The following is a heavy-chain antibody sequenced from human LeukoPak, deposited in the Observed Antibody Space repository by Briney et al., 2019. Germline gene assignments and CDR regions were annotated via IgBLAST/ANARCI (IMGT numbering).Heavy chain of an antibody. Sequence: GGSLRLSCAASGFTFSSYGMHWVRQAPGKGLEWVAFIRYDGSNKYYADSVKGRFTISRDNSKNTLYLQMNSLRAEDTAVYYCAKDPYSSGWLGDYWGQGTLVTVSS. CDR3: AKDPYSSGWLGDY. D-gene: IGHD6-19*01. CDR1: GFTFSSYG. CDR2: IRYDGSNK. V-gene: IGHV3-30*02. J-gene: IGHJ4*02.